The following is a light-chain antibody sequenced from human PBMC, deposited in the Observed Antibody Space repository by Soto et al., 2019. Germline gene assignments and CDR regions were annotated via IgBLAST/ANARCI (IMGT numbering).Light chain of an antibody. V-gene: IGLV2-14*01. CDR3: TSYTSSTTLYV. CDR1: SSDVGDYIS. J-gene: IGLJ1*01. Sequence: QSALTQPASVSGSHGLSISISCTGPSSDVGDYISVSWFQHHPGKAPKLMIYEVSNRPSGVSNRFSGSKSANTASLTISGLQAEDEADYYCTSYTSSTTLYVFGTGTKVTVL. CDR2: EVS.